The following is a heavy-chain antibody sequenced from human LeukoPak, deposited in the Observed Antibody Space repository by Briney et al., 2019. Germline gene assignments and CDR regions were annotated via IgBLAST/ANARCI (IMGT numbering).Heavy chain of an antibody. Sequence: PGGSLRLSCAASGFTFSSYAMSWVRQAPGKGLEWVSAISGSGGSTYYADSVKGRFTISRDNSKNTLYLQMNSLRDEDTAVYYCASSTYYYGSGSYYNPNWFDPWGQGTLVTVSS. CDR1: GFTFSSYA. CDR3: ASSTYYYGSGSYYNPNWFDP. D-gene: IGHD3-10*01. CDR2: ISGSGGST. J-gene: IGHJ5*02. V-gene: IGHV3-23*01.